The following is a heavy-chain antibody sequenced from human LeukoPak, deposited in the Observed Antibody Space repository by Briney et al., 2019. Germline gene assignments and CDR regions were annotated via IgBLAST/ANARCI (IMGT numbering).Heavy chain of an antibody. CDR3: ARGYSGSYVPFDY. V-gene: IGHV3-13*01. CDR2: IGTAGDT. CDR1: GFTFSTYD. Sequence: GSLRLSCAASGFTFSTYDMHWVRQATGKGLEWVSAIGTAGDTYYPDSVKGRFTISRENAKNSFFLQMNSLRAGDTAVYYRARGYSGSYVPFDYWGQGALVTVSS. D-gene: IGHD1-26*01. J-gene: IGHJ4*02.